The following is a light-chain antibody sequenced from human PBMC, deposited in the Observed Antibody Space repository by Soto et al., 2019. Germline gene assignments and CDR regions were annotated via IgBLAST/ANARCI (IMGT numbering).Light chain of an antibody. CDR1: QSVASSF. CDR3: QQRSNWLIT. V-gene: IGKV3D-20*02. J-gene: IGKJ5*01. CDR2: TAS. Sequence: EIVLTQSPGTLSLSPGERATLSCRASQSVASSFIAWFQQKPGQPPRLLIYTASSRAPGIPDRFRGSGSGTDFTLTISSLEPEDFAVYYCQQRSNWLITFGQGTRLEIK.